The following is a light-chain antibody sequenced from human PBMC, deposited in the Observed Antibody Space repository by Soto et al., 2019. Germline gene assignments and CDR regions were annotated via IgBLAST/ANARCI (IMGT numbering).Light chain of an antibody. J-gene: IGLJ1*01. CDR2: NNN. CDR3: AAWDDSLNGIV. CDR1: SSNIGSNT. Sequence: QSVLTQPPSAYGTPGQRVTISCSGSSSNIGSNTVNWYQQLPGTAPKLLIYNNNQRPSGVPDRFSGSKSGTSASLAISGLQSEDEADYYCAAWDDSLNGIVFGTGTKVTVL. V-gene: IGLV1-44*01.